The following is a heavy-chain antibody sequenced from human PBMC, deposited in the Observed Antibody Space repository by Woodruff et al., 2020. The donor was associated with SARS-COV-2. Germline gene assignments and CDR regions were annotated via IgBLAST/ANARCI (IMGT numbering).Heavy chain of an antibody. CDR2: IYPGDSDT. J-gene: IGHJ4*02. CDR3: ARQDEYFDY. V-gene: IGHV5-51*01. Sequence: MGIIYPGDSDTRYSPSFQGQVTISADKSISTAYLQWSSLKASDTAMYYCARQDEYFDYWGQGTLVTVSS.